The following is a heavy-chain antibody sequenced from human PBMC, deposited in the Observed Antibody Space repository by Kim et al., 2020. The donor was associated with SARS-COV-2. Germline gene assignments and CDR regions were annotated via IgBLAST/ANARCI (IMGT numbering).Heavy chain of an antibody. J-gene: IGHJ4*02. CDR2: IYYSGST. Sequence: SETLSLTCTVSGGSISSSSYYWGWIRQPPGKGLEWIGSIYYSGSTYYNPSLKSRVTISVDTSKNQFSLKLSSVTAADTAVYYCARLGAYSYGSYYFDYWGQGTLVTVSS. CDR1: GGSISSSSYY. D-gene: IGHD5-18*01. V-gene: IGHV4-39*01. CDR3: ARLGAYSYGSYYFDY.